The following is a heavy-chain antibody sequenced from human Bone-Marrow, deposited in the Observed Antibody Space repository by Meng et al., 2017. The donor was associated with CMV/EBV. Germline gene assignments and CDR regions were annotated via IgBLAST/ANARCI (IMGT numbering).Heavy chain of an antibody. D-gene: IGHD2-2*01. V-gene: IGHV1-18*01. CDR1: GYTFTGYG. CDR3: ASGRYCSSTSCYFDY. CDR2: ISAYNGNT. Sequence: ASVKVSCKASGYTFTGYGISWVRQAPGQGLEWMGWISAYNGNTNYAQKLQGRVTMTTDTSTSTAYMELRSLRSDDTAVYYCASGRYCSSTSCYFDYWGQGTLVTVSS. J-gene: IGHJ4*02.